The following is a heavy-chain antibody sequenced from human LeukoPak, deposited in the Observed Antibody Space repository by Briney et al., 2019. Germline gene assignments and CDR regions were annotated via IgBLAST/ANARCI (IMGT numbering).Heavy chain of an antibody. CDR1: GFTFSDYY. D-gene: IGHD3-22*01. Sequence: GGSLRLSCAASGFTFSDYYMSWIRQAPGKGLEWVSSISSSSSYIYYADSVKGRFTISRDNAKNSLYLQMNSLRAEDTAVYYCARGSGVVITNRDAFDIWGQGTMVTVSS. J-gene: IGHJ3*02. V-gene: IGHV3-11*06. CDR2: ISSSSSYI. CDR3: ARGSGVVITNRDAFDI.